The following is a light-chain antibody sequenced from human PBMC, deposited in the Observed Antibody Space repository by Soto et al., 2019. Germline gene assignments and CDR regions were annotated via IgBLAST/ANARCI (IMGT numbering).Light chain of an antibody. Sequence: DIQMTQSPSTVSASVGHRVTITCRASQSISSWLAWYQQKPGKAPKLLIQKASSLESGVPSRFSGSGSGTVSTLAISSLQPDDFATDDGQQYSSFSLTFGGGTKVEIK. V-gene: IGKV1-5*03. CDR3: QQYSSFSLT. CDR2: KAS. CDR1: QSISSW. J-gene: IGKJ4*01.